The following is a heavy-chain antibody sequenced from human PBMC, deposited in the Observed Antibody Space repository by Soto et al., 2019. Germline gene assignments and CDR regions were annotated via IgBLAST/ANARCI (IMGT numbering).Heavy chain of an antibody. CDR3: ARGEVTMVRGVIITSYYYYGMDV. CDR1: GGTFSSYA. D-gene: IGHD3-10*01. Sequence: QVQLVQSGAEVKKPGSSVKVSCKASGGTFSSYAISWVRQAPGQGLEWMGGIIPIFGTANYAQKFQGRVTITADESKSTDYMELSSLRSEDTAVYYCARGEVTMVRGVIITSYYYYGMDVWGQGTTVTVSS. V-gene: IGHV1-69*01. CDR2: IIPIFGTA. J-gene: IGHJ6*02.